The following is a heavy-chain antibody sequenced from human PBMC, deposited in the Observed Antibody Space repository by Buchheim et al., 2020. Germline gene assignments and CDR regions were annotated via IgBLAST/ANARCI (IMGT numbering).Heavy chain of an antibody. CDR3: AKGGYSYGRVYYYGMDV. D-gene: IGHD5-18*01. Sequence: EVQLLESGGGLVQPGGSLRLSCAASGFTFSSYAMSWVRQAPGKGLEWVSAISGSVVSTYYADSVNGRFTLSTYNSKNTLSLQMNSLRAEDTAVYYCAKGGYSYGRVYYYGMDVWGQGTT. CDR1: GFTFSSYA. CDR2: ISGSVVST. J-gene: IGHJ6*02. V-gene: IGHV3-23*01.